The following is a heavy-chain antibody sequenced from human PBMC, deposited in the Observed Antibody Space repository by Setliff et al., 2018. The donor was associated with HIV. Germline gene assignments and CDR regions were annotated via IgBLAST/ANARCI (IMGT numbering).Heavy chain of an antibody. D-gene: IGHD2-2*01. J-gene: IGHJ4*02. Sequence: SETLSLTCSVSGGSISSGTYYWGWIRQPPGKGLEWIGSMSHSGSTLYNPSLKSRVTISVDTSNNHFSLKLRSVTAADTAVYYCAGHPAGTPARIDYWGRGTLVTVSS. CDR1: GGSISSGTYY. CDR2: MSHSGST. V-gene: IGHV4-39*07. CDR3: AGHPAGTPARIDY.